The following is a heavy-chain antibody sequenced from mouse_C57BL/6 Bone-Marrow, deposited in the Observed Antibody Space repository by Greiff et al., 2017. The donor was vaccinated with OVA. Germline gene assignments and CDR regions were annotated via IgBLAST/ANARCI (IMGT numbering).Heavy chain of an antibody. V-gene: IGHV2-9-1*01. Sequence: VQVVESGPGLVAPSQSLSITCTVSGFSLTSYAISWVRQPPGKGLEWLGVIWTGGGTNYNSALKSRLSISKDNSKSQVFLKMNSLQTDDTARYYCARNYGSSVYAMDYWGQGTSVTVSS. D-gene: IGHD1-1*01. CDR1: GFSLTSYA. CDR3: ARNYGSSVYAMDY. J-gene: IGHJ4*01. CDR2: IWTGGGT.